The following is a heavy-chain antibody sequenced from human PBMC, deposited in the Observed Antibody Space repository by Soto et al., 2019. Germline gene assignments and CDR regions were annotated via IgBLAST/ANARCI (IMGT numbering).Heavy chain of an antibody. J-gene: IGHJ3*02. V-gene: IGHV1-3*01. CDR2: INAGNGNT. CDR1: GYTFTSYA. Sequence: ASVKVSCKASGYTFTSYAMHWVRQAPGQRLEWMGWINAGNGNTKYSQKFQGRVTITRDTSASTAYMELSSLRSEDTAVYYCARVPQNYGSGSYYAQDAFDIWGQGTMVTVSS. CDR3: ARVPQNYGSGSYYAQDAFDI. D-gene: IGHD3-10*01.